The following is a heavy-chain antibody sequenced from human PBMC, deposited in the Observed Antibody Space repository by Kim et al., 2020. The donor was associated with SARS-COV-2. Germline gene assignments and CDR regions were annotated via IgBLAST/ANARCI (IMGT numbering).Heavy chain of an antibody. J-gene: IGHJ6*02. Sequence: SETLSLTCTVSGGSISSSSYYWGWIRQPPGKGLEWIGSIYYSGSTYYNPSLKSRVTISVDTSKNQFSLKLSSVTAADTAVYYCARHSGYYLGDGMDVWGQGTTVTVSS. CDR2: IYYSGST. D-gene: IGHD3-16*01. V-gene: IGHV4-39*01. CDR3: ARHSGYYLGDGMDV. CDR1: GGSISSSSYY.